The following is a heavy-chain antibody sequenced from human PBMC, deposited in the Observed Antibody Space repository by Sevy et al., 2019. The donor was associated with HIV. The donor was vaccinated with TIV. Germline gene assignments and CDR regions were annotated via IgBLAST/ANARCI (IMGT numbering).Heavy chain of an antibody. CDR3: ARDNRRGDRWLQLTYDY. Sequence: GGSLRLSCVASGFTFSDYYMSWIRQAPGKGLEWVSYISPSGFIKHYGDSVKDRFIISRDNAKNSLFLQMNSLGPDDTAVYFCARDNRRGDRWLQLTYDYWGQGTLVTVSS. J-gene: IGHJ4*02. V-gene: IGHV3-11*01. CDR2: ISPSGFIK. D-gene: IGHD5-18*01. CDR1: GFTFSDYY.